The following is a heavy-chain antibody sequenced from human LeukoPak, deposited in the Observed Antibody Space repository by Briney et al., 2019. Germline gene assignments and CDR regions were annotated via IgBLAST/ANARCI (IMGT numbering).Heavy chain of an antibody. CDR2: TIPIFGTA. CDR3: ASQPYYYDSSGYSRAEDY. J-gene: IGHJ4*02. CDR1: GGTFSSYA. D-gene: IGHD3-22*01. V-gene: IGHV1-69*05. Sequence: PVKVSCKASGGTFSSYAISWVRQAPGQGLEWMGGTIPIFGTANYAQKFQGRVTITTDESTSTAYMELSGLRSEDTAEYYCASQPYYYDSSGYSRAEDYWGQGTLVTVSS.